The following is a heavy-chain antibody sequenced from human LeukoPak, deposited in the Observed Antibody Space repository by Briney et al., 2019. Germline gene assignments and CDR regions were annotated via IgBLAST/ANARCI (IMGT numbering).Heavy chain of an antibody. J-gene: IGHJ6*03. CDR1: GFIFSDYY. CDR3: ARVGQWLNSYYYYYYMDV. D-gene: IGHD6-19*01. Sequence: GGSLRLSCAASGFIFSDYYMAWIRQAPGKGLEWISTIKGTGLTTYYADSVKGRFTISRDNAKNSLYLQMNSLRAEDTAVYYCARVGQWLNSYYYYYYMDVWGKGTTVTVSS. CDR2: IKGTGLTT. V-gene: IGHV3-11*04.